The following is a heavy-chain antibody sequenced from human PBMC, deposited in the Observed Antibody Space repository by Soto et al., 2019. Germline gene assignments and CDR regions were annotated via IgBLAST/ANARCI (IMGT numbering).Heavy chain of an antibody. CDR1: GYTFTSYD. D-gene: IGHD2-15*01. V-gene: IGHV1-8*01. Sequence: ASVKVSCKASGYTFTSYDINWVRQATGQGLEWMGWMNPNSGNTGYAQKIQGRVTMTRNTSISTANMELSSLRYEDTAVYYCARGVADYLVPWGQGTLVTVSS. J-gene: IGHJ5*02. CDR2: MNPNSGNT. CDR3: ARGVADYLVP.